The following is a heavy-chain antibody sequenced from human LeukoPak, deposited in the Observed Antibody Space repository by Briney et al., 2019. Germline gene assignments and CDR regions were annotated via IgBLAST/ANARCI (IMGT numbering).Heavy chain of an antibody. D-gene: IGHD2-8*02. CDR3: AKGVVWEPRDYFDY. Sequence: PGGSLRLSCAASGFTFSSYAMSWVRQAPGKGLEWVSAVSGSGGSTYYADSVKGRFTISRANSKNKLYLQMNSLRAEDTAVYYCAKGVVWEPRDYFDYWGQGTLVTVSS. CDR1: GFTFSSYA. CDR2: VSGSGGST. V-gene: IGHV3-23*01. J-gene: IGHJ4*02.